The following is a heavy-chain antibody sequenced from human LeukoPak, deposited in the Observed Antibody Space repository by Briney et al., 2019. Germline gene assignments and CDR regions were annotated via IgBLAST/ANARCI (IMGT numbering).Heavy chain of an antibody. V-gene: IGHV4-34*01. CDR3: ARSAVYDFWSGYSNWFDP. Sequence: SETLSLTCAVYGGSFSGYYWSWIRQPPGKGLVWIGEIKHSGSTNYNPSLKSRVTISVDTSKNQFSLKLSSVTAADTAVYYCARSAVYDFWSGYSNWFDPWGQGTLVTVSS. CDR2: IKHSGST. CDR1: GGSFSGYY. J-gene: IGHJ5*02. D-gene: IGHD3-3*01.